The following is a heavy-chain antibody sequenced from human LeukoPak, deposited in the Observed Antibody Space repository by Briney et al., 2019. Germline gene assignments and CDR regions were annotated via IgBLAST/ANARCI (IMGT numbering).Heavy chain of an antibody. J-gene: IGHJ4*02. V-gene: IGHV4-59*08. CDR2: IYYSGGI. CDR1: GGPISSYY. D-gene: IGHD3-22*01. Sequence: SETLSLTCTVSGGPISSYYWSWIRQPPGKGLEWIGYIYYSGGINYNPSLKSRVTISVDTSKNPFSLKLSSVTAADTAVYYCARHSNAYYYDSSGESFDYWGQGTLVTVSS. CDR3: ARHSNAYYYDSSGESFDY.